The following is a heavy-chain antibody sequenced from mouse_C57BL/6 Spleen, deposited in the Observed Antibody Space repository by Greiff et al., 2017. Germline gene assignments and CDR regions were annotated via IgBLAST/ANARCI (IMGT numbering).Heavy chain of an antibody. D-gene: IGHD2-13*01. CDR2: IDPSDSYT. CDR3: ARGGLGDGDYRYAMDY. J-gene: IGHJ4*01. CDR1: GYTFTSYW. V-gene: IGHV1-50*01. Sequence: QVQLQQSGAELVKPGASVKLSCKASGYTFTSYWMQWVKQRPGQGLEWIGEIDPSDSYTNYNQKFKGKATLTVDTSSSTAYMQLSSLTSEDSAVYYCARGGLGDGDYRYAMDYWGQGTSVTVSS.